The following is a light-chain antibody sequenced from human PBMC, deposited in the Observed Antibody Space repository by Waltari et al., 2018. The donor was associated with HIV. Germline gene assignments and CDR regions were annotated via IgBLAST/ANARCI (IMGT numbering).Light chain of an antibody. CDR3: CSYAGSSTGV. J-gene: IGLJ1*01. CDR1: SSDIGSYHY. Sequence: SPLTQPASVSGSAGQSITISCTGVSSDIGSYHYVSWFQQHSGKAPKLIIYDFSKRPSGVSDRFSCFKSGNTAYLTISGLQTEDEADYHCCSYAGSSTGVFGTGTKVTVL. CDR2: DFS. V-gene: IGLV2-23*02.